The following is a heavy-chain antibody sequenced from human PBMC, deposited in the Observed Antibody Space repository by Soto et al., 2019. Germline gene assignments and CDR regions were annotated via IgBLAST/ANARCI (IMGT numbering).Heavy chain of an antibody. CDR2: LFRGGSA. D-gene: IGHD2-2*02. Sequence: GGSLTLSCAASGLNVSSPYMTWVRQAPGKGLEWVSVLFRGGSAYYAAAVKGRFTISRDTSKNTVYLEMHRLPVDDTAVYFCALVLRARGYCISTSCYILYGLDVRGQGTTVTVSS. CDR1: GLNVSSPY. J-gene: IGHJ6*02. V-gene: IGHV3-53*01. CDR3: ALVLRARGYCISTSCYILYGLDV.